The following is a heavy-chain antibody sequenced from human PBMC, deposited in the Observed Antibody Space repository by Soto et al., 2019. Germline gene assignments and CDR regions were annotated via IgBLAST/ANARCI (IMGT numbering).Heavy chain of an antibody. CDR3: ARQRLEEGFLGTAATKWFAP. V-gene: IGHV4-39*01. D-gene: IGHD3-3*01. Sequence: PSETLSITCTVSGGYSRSSDFYFGRIRQPPWRGLEWIGSIYYSGSTHYNPSLKSRVSISVDTSQNQFSLKLRSVTAADTALYYCARQRLEEGFLGTAATKWFAPWGQGTLVT. J-gene: IGHJ5*02. CDR1: GGYSRSSDFY. CDR2: IYYSGST.